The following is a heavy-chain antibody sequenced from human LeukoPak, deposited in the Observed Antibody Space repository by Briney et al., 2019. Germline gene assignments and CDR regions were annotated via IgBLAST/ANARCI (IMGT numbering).Heavy chain of an antibody. Sequence: GESLKISCKGSGYSFTNYWIGWVRQMPGKGLEWMGIIYPGDSDTRYSPSFQGQVTISADKSISTAYLQWSSLKASDTAMYYCARHSRDDYVWGSYRNIDYWGQGTLVTVSS. CDR3: ARHSRDDYVWGSYRNIDY. CDR2: IYPGDSDT. CDR1: GYSFTNYW. J-gene: IGHJ4*02. V-gene: IGHV5-51*01. D-gene: IGHD3-16*02.